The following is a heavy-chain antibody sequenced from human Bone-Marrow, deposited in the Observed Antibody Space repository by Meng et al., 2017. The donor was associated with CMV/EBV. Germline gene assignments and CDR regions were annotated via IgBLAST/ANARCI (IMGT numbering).Heavy chain of an antibody. CDR1: GYTFTSYY. CDR3: ARVSGLTNLFDY. D-gene: IGHD3-3*01. Sequence: ASVKVSCKASGYTFTSYYMHWVRQAPGQGLEWMGIINPSDGSTNYAQKFQGRVTMTRDTSTSTVYMELSSLRSEDTAVYYCARVSGLTNLFDYWGQGTLVNVTS. CDR2: INPSDGST. J-gene: IGHJ4*02. V-gene: IGHV1-46*01.